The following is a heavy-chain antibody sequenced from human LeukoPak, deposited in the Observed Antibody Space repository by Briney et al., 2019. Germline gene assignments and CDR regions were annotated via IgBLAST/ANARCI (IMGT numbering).Heavy chain of an antibody. Sequence: GSLRLSCAASGFTFSSYEMNWVRQAPGKGLEWVSYISSSGSTIYYADSVKGRFTISRDNAKNSLYLQMNSLRAEDTAVYYCAREAVVPAANSNYYYYYMDVWGKGTTVTVSS. CDR3: AREAVVPAANSNYYYYYMDV. J-gene: IGHJ6*03. CDR1: GFTFSSYE. V-gene: IGHV3-48*03. D-gene: IGHD2-2*01. CDR2: ISSSGSTI.